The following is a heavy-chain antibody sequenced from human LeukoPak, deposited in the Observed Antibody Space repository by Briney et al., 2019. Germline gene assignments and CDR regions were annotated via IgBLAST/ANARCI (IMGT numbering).Heavy chain of an antibody. Sequence: PSETLSLTCTVSGGSISSGGYYWSWVRQAPGKGLEWVSAISGGAGSTYYADSVKGRFTISRDNSKNTLYLQMNSLRAEDTAVYYCAKGGHTVIVVKIDYWGQGTLVTVSS. V-gene: IGHV3-23*01. J-gene: IGHJ4*02. CDR1: GGSISSGGYY. CDR3: AKGGHTVIVVKIDY. D-gene: IGHD3-22*01. CDR2: ISGGAGST.